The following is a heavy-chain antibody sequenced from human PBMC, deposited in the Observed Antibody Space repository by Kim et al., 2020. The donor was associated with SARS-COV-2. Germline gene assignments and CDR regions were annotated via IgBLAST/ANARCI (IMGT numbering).Heavy chain of an antibody. Sequence: GGSLRLSCAASGFTFEDYAMNWVRQAPGKGLEWVSGINWNSGSIAYADSVKGRFTISRDNAKNSLFLQMNSLRAEDTALYYCVKDGTGTHMWGQGTMVTVSS. CDR2: INWNSGSI. CDR3: VKDGTGTHM. J-gene: IGHJ3*02. D-gene: IGHD1-1*01. V-gene: IGHV3-9*01. CDR1: GFTFEDYA.